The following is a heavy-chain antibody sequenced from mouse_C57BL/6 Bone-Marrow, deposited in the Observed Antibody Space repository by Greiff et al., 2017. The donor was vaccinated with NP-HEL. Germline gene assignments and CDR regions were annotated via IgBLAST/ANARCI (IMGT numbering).Heavy chain of an antibody. V-gene: IGHV5-16*01. CDR2: INYDGSST. CDR1: GFTFSDYY. CDR3: ARDRGTGVDY. Sequence: EVKLVESEGGLVQPGSSMKLSCTASGFTFSDYYMAWVRQVPEKGLEWVANINYDGSSTYYLDSLKSRFISSRDNAKNILYLQMSSLKSEDTATYYCARDRGTGVDYWGQGTTLTVSS. D-gene: IGHD4-1*01. J-gene: IGHJ2*01.